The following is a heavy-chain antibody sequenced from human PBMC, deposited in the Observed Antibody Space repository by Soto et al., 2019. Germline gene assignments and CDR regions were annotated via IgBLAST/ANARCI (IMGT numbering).Heavy chain of an antibody. CDR1: GYSFTSYW. CDR2: IDPSDSYT. V-gene: IGHV5-10-1*01. D-gene: IGHD5-12*01. CDR3: ALVATNHDAIDI. J-gene: IGHJ3*02. Sequence: PGESLKISCKGSGYSFTSYWISWVRQMPGKGLEWMGRIDPSDSYTNYSPSFQGHVIISADKSISTAYLQWSSLKASDTAMYYCALVATNHDAIDIRGQGTMVTVSS.